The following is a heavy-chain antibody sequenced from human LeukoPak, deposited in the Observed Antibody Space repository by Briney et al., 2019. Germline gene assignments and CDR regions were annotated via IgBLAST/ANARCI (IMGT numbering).Heavy chain of an antibody. V-gene: IGHV3-21*01. Sequence: GGSLRLSCAASGFTFSSYSMNWVRQAPGKGLEWVSSISGSSSYIYYADSVKGRFTISRDNAKNSLYLQMNSLRAEDTAVYYCASSPLRYFDWSYWGQGTLVTVSS. CDR2: ISGSSSYI. J-gene: IGHJ4*02. D-gene: IGHD3-9*01. CDR3: ASSPLRYFDWSY. CDR1: GFTFSSYS.